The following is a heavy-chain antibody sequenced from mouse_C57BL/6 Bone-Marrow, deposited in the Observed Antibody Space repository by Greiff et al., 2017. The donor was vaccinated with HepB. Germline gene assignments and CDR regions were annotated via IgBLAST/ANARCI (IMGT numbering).Heavy chain of an antibody. J-gene: IGHJ3*01. Sequence: VQLQQSGAELVRPGASVKLSCTASGFNIKDYYMHWVKQRPEQGLEWIGRIGPDDGDTEYAPKFQGKATMTADTSSNTAYLQLSSLTSEDSGVYYCTPLLLPPFAYWGRGTLVTVSA. CDR1: GFNIKDYY. CDR3: TPLLLPPFAY. CDR2: IGPDDGDT. V-gene: IGHV14-1*01. D-gene: IGHD1-1*01.